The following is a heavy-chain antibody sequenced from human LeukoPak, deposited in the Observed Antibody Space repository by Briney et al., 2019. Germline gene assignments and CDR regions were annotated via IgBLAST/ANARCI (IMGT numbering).Heavy chain of an antibody. J-gene: IGHJ4*02. CDR2: ISAYNGNT. Sequence: GASVKVSCKASGYTSTSYGISWVRQAPGQGLEWMGWISAYNGNTNYAQKLQGRVTMTTDTSTSTAYMELRSLRSDDTAVYYCAREPTITIFGVADTLDYWGQGTLVTVSS. CDR1: GYTSTSYG. D-gene: IGHD3-3*01. V-gene: IGHV1-18*01. CDR3: AREPTITIFGVADTLDY.